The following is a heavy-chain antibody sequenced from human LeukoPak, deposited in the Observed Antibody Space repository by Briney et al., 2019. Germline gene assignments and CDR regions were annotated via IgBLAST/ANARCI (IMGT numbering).Heavy chain of an antibody. D-gene: IGHD3-22*01. CDR1: GFTFSCCT. Sequence: GGSLRLSCAASGFTFSCCTFNWVRQAPGKGLEWVSSISSSSNYIYYADSVKGRFTISRDNDKNSLYLQMNSLRAEDTAVYYCARVTYDSSAYSHFDYWGQGTLVTVFS. V-gene: IGHV3-21*01. CDR3: ARVTYDSSAYSHFDY. J-gene: IGHJ4*02. CDR2: ISSSSNYI.